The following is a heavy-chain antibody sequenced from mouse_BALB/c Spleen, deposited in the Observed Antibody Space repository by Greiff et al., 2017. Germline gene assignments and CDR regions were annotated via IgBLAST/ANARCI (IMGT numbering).Heavy chain of an antibody. V-gene: IGHV5-6-5*01. J-gene: IGHJ4*01. D-gene: IGHD1-1*01. CDR3: ARGFITTVVGAMDY. CDR1: GFTFSSYA. Sequence: EVKVVESGGGLVKPGGSLKLSCAASGFTFSSYAMSWVRQTPEKRLEWVASISSGGSTYYPDSVKGRFTISRDNARNILYLQMSSLRSEDTAMYYCARGFITTVVGAMDYWGQGTSVTVSS. CDR2: ISSGGST.